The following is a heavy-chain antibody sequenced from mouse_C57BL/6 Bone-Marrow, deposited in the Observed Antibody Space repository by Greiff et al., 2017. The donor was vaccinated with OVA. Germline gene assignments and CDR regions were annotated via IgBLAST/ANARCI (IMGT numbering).Heavy chain of an antibody. J-gene: IGHJ2*01. CDR2: IPPNSGST. V-gene: IGHV1-64*01. CDR1: GYTFTSYW. Sequence: QVQLQQPGAELVKPGASVKLSCKASGYTFTSYWMHWVKQRPGQGLEWIGMIPPNSGSTNYNEKFKSKATLTVDKSSSTAYMQLSSLTSEDSAVYYCARSGATVVATGDYWGQGTTLTVSS. D-gene: IGHD1-1*01. CDR3: ARSGATVVATGDY.